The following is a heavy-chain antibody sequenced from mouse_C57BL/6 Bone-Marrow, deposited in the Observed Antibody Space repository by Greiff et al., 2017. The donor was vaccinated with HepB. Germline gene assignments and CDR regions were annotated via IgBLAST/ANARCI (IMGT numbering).Heavy chain of an antibody. Sequence: QVQLKESGPGLVAPSQSLSITCTVSGFSLTSYAISWVRQPPGKGLEWLGVIWTGGGTNYNSALKSRLSISKDNSKSQVFLKMNSLQTDDTARYYCARNHYYGSRECYYFDYWGQGTTLTVSS. V-gene: IGHV2-9-1*01. J-gene: IGHJ2*01. CDR3: ARNHYYGSRECYYFDY. D-gene: IGHD1-1*01. CDR1: GFSLTSYA. CDR2: IWTGGGT.